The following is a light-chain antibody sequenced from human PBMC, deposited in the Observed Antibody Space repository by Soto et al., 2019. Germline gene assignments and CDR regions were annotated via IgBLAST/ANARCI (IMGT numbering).Light chain of an antibody. CDR2: AAS. V-gene: IGKV3-20*01. Sequence: ESVLTQSPGTLALSPGERATLSCRASQTVANSYLAWYQVKPGQAPRLLIYAASNRATGIPDRFSVSGCVTEFTLTISRLEAEDYAVYVCQHYSGSAMTYGQGT. J-gene: IGKJ2*01. CDR3: QHYSGSAMT. CDR1: QTVANSY.